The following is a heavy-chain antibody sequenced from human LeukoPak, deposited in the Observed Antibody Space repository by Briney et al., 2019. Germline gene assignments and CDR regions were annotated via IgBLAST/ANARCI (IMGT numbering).Heavy chain of an antibody. CDR3: AREVEGQWLADY. J-gene: IGHJ4*02. CDR2: IIPILGIA. Sequence: ASVKVSCKASGGTFSSYAISWVRQAPGQGLEWMGRIIPILGIANYAQKFQGRVTITADKSTSTAYMELSSLRSEDTAVYYCAREVEGQWLADYWGQGTLVTVSS. CDR1: GGTFSSYA. D-gene: IGHD6-19*01. V-gene: IGHV1-69*04.